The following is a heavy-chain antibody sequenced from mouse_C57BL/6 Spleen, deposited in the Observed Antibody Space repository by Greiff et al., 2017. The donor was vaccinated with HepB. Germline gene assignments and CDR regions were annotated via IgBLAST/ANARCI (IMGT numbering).Heavy chain of an antibody. CDR2: FHPYNDDT. J-gene: IGHJ1*03. CDR3: ARSRYYGSSYPYWYFDV. CDR1: GYTFTTYP. Sequence: VQLQQSGAELVKPGASVKMSCKASGYTFTTYPIEWMKQNHGKSLEWIGNFHPYNDDTKYNEKFKGKATLTLEKSSSTVYLELSRLTSDDSAVYYCARSRYYGSSYPYWYFDVWGTGTTVTVSS. D-gene: IGHD1-1*01. V-gene: IGHV1-47*01.